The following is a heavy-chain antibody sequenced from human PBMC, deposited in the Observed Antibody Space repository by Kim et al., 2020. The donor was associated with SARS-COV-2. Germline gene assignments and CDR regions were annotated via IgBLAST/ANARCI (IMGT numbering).Heavy chain of an antibody. J-gene: IGHJ4*02. Sequence: GGSLRLSCAASGFTFSSYWMHWVRQAPGKGLVWVSRINSDGSSTSYADSVKGRFTISRDNAKNTLYLQMNSLRAEDTAVYYCARVGSAYYRFDYWGQGTLVTVSS. D-gene: IGHD3-22*01. V-gene: IGHV3-74*01. CDR2: INSDGSST. CDR3: ARVGSAYYRFDY. CDR1: GFTFSSYW.